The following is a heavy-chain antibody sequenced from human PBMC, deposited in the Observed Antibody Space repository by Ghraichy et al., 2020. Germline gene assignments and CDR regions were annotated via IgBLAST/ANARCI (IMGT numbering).Heavy chain of an antibody. Sequence: QTLSLTCTVSGGSISSYYWSWIRQPPGKGLEWIGYIYSSGNTNYNPSLKSRVTISLDTSKNQFSLKLNSVTAADTALYYCARGAGYFEYLPLDYWGQGTLVTVSS. V-gene: IGHV4-59*01. J-gene: IGHJ4*02. D-gene: IGHD3-9*01. CDR3: ARGAGYFEYLPLDY. CDR1: GGSISSYY. CDR2: IYSSGNT.